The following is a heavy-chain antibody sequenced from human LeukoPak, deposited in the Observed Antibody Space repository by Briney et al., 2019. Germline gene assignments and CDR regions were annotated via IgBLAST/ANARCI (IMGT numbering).Heavy chain of an antibody. J-gene: IGHJ4*02. Sequence: ETLSLTCAVYGGSFSGYYWSWVRQAPGKGLEWVSAISGSGGSTYYADSVKGRFTISRDNSKNTLYLQMNSLRAEDTAVYYCAKDSSSWYGGQYDYWGQGTLVTVSS. D-gene: IGHD6-13*01. CDR3: AKDSSSWYGGQYDY. CDR2: ISGSGGST. V-gene: IGHV3-23*01. CDR1: GGSFSGYY.